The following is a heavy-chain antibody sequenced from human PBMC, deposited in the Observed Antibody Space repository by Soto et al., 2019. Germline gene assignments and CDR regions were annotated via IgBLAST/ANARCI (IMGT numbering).Heavy chain of an antibody. CDR1: GDTFNFSA. V-gene: IGHV1-69*04. Sequence: QGQLVQSGAEVKRTGSSVKVSCKASGDTFNFSAINWVRQAPGLGLEWMGRVNPILSMSNYAQRFQGRVTMTADKSTSTAYMELSGLRSEDTAIYYCATSYGSGYRAFDFWGQGALVTVSS. CDR2: VNPILSMS. CDR3: ATSYGSGYRAFDF. D-gene: IGHD3-10*01. J-gene: IGHJ4*02.